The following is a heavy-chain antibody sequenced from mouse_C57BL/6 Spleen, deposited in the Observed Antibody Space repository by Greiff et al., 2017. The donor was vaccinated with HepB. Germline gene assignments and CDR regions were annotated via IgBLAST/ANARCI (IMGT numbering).Heavy chain of an antibody. CDR1: GYAFSSSW. D-gene: IGHD2-4*01. J-gene: IGHJ4*01. CDR2: IYPGDGDT. V-gene: IGHV1-82*01. Sequence: VQLQQSGPELVKPGASVKISCKASGYAFSSSWMNWVKQRPGKGLEWIGRIYPGDGDTNYNGKFKGKATLTADKSSSTAYMQLSSLTSEDSAVYFCAREDYDYDEGYYYAMDYWGQGTSVTVSS. CDR3: AREDYDYDEGYYYAMDY.